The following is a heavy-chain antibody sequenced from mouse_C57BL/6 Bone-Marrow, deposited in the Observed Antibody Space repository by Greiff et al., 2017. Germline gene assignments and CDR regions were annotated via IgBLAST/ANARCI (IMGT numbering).Heavy chain of an antibody. J-gene: IGHJ2*01. CDR2: ISDGGSYT. V-gene: IGHV5-4*01. CDR3: ARDSYGSSRDY. CDR1: GFTFSSYA. Sequence: EVQRVESGGGLVKPGGSLKLSCAASGFTFSSYAMSWVRQTPEKRLEWVATISDGGSYTYYPDNVKGRFTISRDNAKNNLYLQMSHLKSEDTAMYYCARDSYGSSRDYWGQGTTLTVSS. D-gene: IGHD1-1*01.